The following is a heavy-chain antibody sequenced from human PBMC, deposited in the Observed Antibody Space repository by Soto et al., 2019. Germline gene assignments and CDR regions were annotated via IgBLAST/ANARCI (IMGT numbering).Heavy chain of an antibody. J-gene: IGHJ3*02. Sequence: GSLRLSCAASGFTFSSYSMNWVRQAPGKGLEWVSSISVSSTYIYYADSVKGRFTISRDNAKNSLYVQLNSLRAEDTAVYYCARRKGEGGFDIWGQGTMVTVSS. CDR1: GFTFSSYS. D-gene: IGHD3-16*01. V-gene: IGHV3-21*01. CDR3: ARRKGEGGFDI. CDR2: ISVSSTYI.